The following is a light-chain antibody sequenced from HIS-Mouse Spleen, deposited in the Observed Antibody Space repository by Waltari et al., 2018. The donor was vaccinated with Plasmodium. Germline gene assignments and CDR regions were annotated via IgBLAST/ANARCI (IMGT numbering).Light chain of an antibody. J-gene: IGLJ3*02. Sequence: SYELTQPPSVSVSPGQTASITCSGDKLGDKYACWYQQKPGQSPVLVIYQDSKRPSGIPVRFSGANSGNTATLTISGTQAMDEADYYCYSAADNNRVFGGGTKLTVL. CDR1: KLGDKY. V-gene: IGLV3-1*01. CDR2: QDS. CDR3: YSAADNNRV.